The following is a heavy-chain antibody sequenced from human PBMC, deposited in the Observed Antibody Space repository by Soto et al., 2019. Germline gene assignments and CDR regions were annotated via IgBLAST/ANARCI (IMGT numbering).Heavy chain of an antibody. V-gene: IGHV2-5*02. Sequence: QITLKESGPTLVKPTQTLTLTCTFSGFSLSTTGKSVAWIRQPPGKALEWLSVIYWDDDKRYSPSLNTRLTIAKDPSKNQVVLKLTNMDPSDTGTYYCAHSRGDGDYFPYWGQGTLVSVSS. CDR1: GFSLSTTGKS. CDR3: AHSRGDGDYFPY. J-gene: IGHJ4*02. D-gene: IGHD3-16*01. CDR2: IYWDDDK.